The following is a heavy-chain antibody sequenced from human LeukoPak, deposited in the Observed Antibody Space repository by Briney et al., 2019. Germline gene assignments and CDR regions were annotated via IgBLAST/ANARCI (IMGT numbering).Heavy chain of an antibody. CDR3: AREERLLLWFGELLSNWFDP. Sequence: GGSLRLSCAASGFTFDDYAMHWVRQAPGKGLEWVSGISWNSGSIGYADSVKGRFTISRDNAKNSLYLQMNSLRAEDTAVYYCAREERLLLWFGELLSNWFDPWGQGTLVTVSS. CDR2: ISWNSGSI. V-gene: IGHV3-9*01. CDR1: GFTFDDYA. D-gene: IGHD3-10*01. J-gene: IGHJ5*02.